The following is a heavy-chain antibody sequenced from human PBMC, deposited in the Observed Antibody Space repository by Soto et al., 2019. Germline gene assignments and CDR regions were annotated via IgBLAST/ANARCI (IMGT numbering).Heavy chain of an antibody. V-gene: IGHV3-33*01. Sequence: PGGSLRLSCAASGFTFSSYGMHWVRQAPGKGLEWVAVIWYDGSNKYYADSVKGRFTISRDNSKNTLYLQMNSLRAEDTAVYYCARDSAEVVVVPAAMITYYYYGMDVWGQGTTVTVSS. D-gene: IGHD2-2*01. J-gene: IGHJ6*02. CDR1: GFTFSSYG. CDR2: IWYDGSNK. CDR3: ARDSAEVVVVPAAMITYYYYGMDV.